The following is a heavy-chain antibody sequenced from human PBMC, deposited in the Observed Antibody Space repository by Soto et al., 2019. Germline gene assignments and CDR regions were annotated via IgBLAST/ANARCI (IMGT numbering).Heavy chain of an antibody. J-gene: IGHJ4*02. CDR2: ITGGGRAT. V-gene: IGHV3-23*01. Sequence: PVGFLRLTCPTSGFPIKDCAISWVRQAPGTGLEGVSGITGGGRATYYRASVEGRFTISKDLSKNTVSLQMTGLRVDDKAVYYCARTRTAFYRYYFDSWGQGARVTVS. CDR1: GFPIKDCA. D-gene: IGHD2-21*02. CDR3: ARTRTAFYRYYFDS.